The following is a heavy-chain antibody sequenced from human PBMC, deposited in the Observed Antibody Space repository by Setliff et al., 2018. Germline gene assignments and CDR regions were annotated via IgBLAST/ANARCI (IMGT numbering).Heavy chain of an antibody. D-gene: IGHD6-19*01. J-gene: IGHJ4*02. CDR3: VKDIRYASAFDV. Sequence: GASLKISCAASGFTFDDFGMHWVRQALGTGPEWVALISWDGGNIYYADSVKGRFTISRDNSKNILYLHMNSLKHEDSAFYHCVKDIRYASAFDVWGQGTLVTVSS. CDR1: GFTFDDFG. CDR2: ISWDGGNI. V-gene: IGHV3-43*01.